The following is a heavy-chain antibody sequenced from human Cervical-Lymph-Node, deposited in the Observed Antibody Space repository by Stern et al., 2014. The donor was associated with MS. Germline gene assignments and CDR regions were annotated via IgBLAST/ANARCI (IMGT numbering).Heavy chain of an antibody. J-gene: IGHJ5*02. D-gene: IGHD2-15*01. CDR2: LIPILGLP. CDR1: GGTFSSSYA. Sequence: QVQLVESGAEVKKPGSSVNVSCKASGGTFSSSYAIPWMLQAPGPGLEWMGRLIPILGLPNYAQKFQGRVTITADTSTSTAYMELSSLRSEDTAVYYCARGVVSNRAAATLHNLFDPWGQGTLVTVSS. V-gene: IGHV1-69*09. CDR3: ARGVVSNRAAATLHNLFDP.